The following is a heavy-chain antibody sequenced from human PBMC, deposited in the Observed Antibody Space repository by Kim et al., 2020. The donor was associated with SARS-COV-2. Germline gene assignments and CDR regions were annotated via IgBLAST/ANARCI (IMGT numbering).Heavy chain of an antibody. D-gene: IGHD5-18*01. CDR1: GFTFSSYA. CDR3: AKEQVDPAMASYYYGMDV. Sequence: GGSLRLSCAASGFTFSSYAMHWVRQAPGKGLEWVAVIWCDGSSKYYADSVKGRFTISRDNSKTTLYPQLKSLRAEDTAAAYCAKEQVDPAMASYYYGMDV. CDR2: IWCDGSSK. J-gene: IGHJ6*01. V-gene: IGHV3-33*06.